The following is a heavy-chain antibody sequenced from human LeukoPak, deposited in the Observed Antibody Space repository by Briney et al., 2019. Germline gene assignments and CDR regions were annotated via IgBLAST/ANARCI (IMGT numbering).Heavy chain of an antibody. CDR3: TRDGDWN. V-gene: IGHV3-49*04. CDR2: IRSKAYGGTT. CDR1: GFTFGDYA. D-gene: IGHD2-21*02. Sequence: GGSLRLSYTASGFTFGDYAMSWVRQAPGKGLEWVGFIRSKAYGGTTEYAASVKGRFTISRDDSKSMAYLQMNSLKTEDTAVYYCTRDGDWNWGQGTLVTVSS. J-gene: IGHJ4*02.